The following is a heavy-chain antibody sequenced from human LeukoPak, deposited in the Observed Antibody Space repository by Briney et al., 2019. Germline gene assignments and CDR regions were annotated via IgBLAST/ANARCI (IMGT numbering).Heavy chain of an antibody. CDR1: GFTFNGHW. CDR2: IKQDGREK. CDR3: ALAVQSVYGGSSDL. J-gene: IGHJ5*02. Sequence: GGYLRLYCAASGFTFNGHWMSWLRQAPGKGLEWVAHIKQDGREKQYMDSVRGRFTIPRDNTKNSMYLQMDSLGHENSPVYCLALAVQSVYGGSSDLRGQGTLVT. V-gene: IGHV3-7*01. D-gene: IGHD6-19*01.